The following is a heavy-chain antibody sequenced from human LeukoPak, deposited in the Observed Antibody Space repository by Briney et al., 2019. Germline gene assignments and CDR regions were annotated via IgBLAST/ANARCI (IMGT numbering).Heavy chain of an antibody. V-gene: IGHV3-7*05. CDR3: ARCRSGNTKWFDP. CDR1: GFTFSSYW. D-gene: IGHD1-1*01. CDR2: IKQDGSEK. J-gene: IGHJ5*01. Sequence: GGSLRPSCAASGFTFSSYWMSWVRQAPGKGLEWVANIKQDGSEKYYVDSVKGRFTISRDNAKNSLYLQTNSLRAEDTAVYYCARCRSGNTKWFDPWGQGTMITVSS.